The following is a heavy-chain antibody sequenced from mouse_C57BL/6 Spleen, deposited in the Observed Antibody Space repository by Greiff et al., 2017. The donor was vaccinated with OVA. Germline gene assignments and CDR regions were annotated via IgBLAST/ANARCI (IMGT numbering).Heavy chain of an antibody. CDR1: GYSFTGYY. CDR2: INPSTGGT. V-gene: IGHV1-42*01. Sequence: LVEPGASVKISCKASGYSFTGYYMNWVKQSPEKSLEWIGEINPSTGGTTYNQKFKAKATLTVDKSSSTAYMQLKSLTSEDSAVYYCASLYGSSYGYAMDYWGQGTSVTVSS. CDR3: ASLYGSSYGYAMDY. D-gene: IGHD1-1*01. J-gene: IGHJ4*01.